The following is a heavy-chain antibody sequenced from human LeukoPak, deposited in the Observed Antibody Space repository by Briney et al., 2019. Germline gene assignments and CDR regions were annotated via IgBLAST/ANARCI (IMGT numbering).Heavy chain of an antibody. CDR2: IYYSGST. D-gene: IGHD6-19*01. CDR3: ARTVAGTWFWFDP. J-gene: IGHJ5*02. CDR1: GGSISSYY. Sequence: SETLSLTCTVSGGSISSYYWSWIRQPPGKGLEWIGYIYYSGSTNYNPSLKSRVTISVDTSKNQFSLKLSSVTAADTAAYYCARTVAGTWFWFDPWGQGTLVTVSS. V-gene: IGHV4-59*01.